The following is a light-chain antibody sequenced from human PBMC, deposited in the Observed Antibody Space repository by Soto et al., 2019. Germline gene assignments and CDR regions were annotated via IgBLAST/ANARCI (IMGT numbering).Light chain of an antibody. CDR3: QQYGSSPVT. Sequence: EIVLTQSPGTLSLSPGERATLSCRASQSLSSSQLAWYQQKPGQAPRPLIHDASSRATGISDRFSGSGSGTDFTLTISRLEPEDFAVYYCQQYGSSPVTFGQGTKVDIK. CDR1: QSLSSSQ. J-gene: IGKJ1*01. V-gene: IGKV3-20*01. CDR2: DAS.